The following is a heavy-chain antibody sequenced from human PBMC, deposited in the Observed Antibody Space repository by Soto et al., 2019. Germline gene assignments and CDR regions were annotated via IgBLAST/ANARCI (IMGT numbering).Heavy chain of an antibody. CDR3: ARSYCSGGSCYGMDV. D-gene: IGHD2-15*01. CDR2: IIPIFGTA. V-gene: IGHV1-69*13. J-gene: IGHJ6*02. Sequence: SVKVSCKASGGTFSSYAISWVRQARGQGLEWMGGIIPIFGTANYAQKFQGRVTITADESTSTAYMELSSLRSEDTAVYYCARSYCSGGSCYGMDVWGQGTTVTVSS. CDR1: GGTFSSYA.